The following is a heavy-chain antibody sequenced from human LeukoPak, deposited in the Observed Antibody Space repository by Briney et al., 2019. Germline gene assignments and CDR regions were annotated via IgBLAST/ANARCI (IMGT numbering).Heavy chain of an antibody. V-gene: IGHV3-21*01. CDR1: GFTFSSYG. CDR2: ISSSSSYI. Sequence: SGGSLRLSCAASGFTFSSYGMNWVRQAPGKGLEWVSYISSSSSYIYYADSVKGRFTISRDNARKSLYLQMNSLRAEDTAVYYCARDPPTITLAGNGNDYWGQGTLVTVSS. J-gene: IGHJ4*02. CDR3: ARDPPTITLAGNGNDY. D-gene: IGHD6-19*01.